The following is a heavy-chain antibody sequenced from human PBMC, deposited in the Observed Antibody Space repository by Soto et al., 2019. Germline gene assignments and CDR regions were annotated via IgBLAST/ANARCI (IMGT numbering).Heavy chain of an antibody. D-gene: IGHD4-4*01. CDR1: GFTFSSYN. CDR3: VRERISNYNEYIDY. CDR2: ISSGGEYR. V-gene: IGHV3-21*01. Sequence: GGSLRLSCTASGFTFSSYNMNWVRQAPGKGLEWVSFISSGGEYRFYADSVKGRFNISRDNAKASLYLQMNSLRAEDTAVYYCVRERISNYNEYIDYWGQGTLVTVSS. J-gene: IGHJ4*02.